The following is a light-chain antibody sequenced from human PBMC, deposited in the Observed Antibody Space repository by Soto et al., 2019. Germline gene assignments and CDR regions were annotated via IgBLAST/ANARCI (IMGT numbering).Light chain of an antibody. Sequence: QSALTQPPSASGSPGQSVAISCTGTSSDLGGYNYASWYQQHPGKAPKLMIYEVNKRPSGVPDRFSGSKSGNTASLTVSGLQAEDEADYYCSSYAGSSNVFGTGTKVTVL. CDR3: SSYAGSSNV. J-gene: IGLJ1*01. V-gene: IGLV2-8*01. CDR1: SSDLGGYNY. CDR2: EVN.